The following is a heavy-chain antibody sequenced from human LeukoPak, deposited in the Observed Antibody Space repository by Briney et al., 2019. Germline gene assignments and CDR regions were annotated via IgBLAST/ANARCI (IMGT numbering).Heavy chain of an antibody. D-gene: IGHD6-6*01. Sequence: SGGSLRLSCAASGFTFSSYSMNWVRQAPGKGLEWVSSISSSSSYIYYADSVKGRFTISRDNAKNSLYLQMNSLRAEDTAVYYCARGDIAARPEVWFDPWGQGTLVTVSS. J-gene: IGHJ5*02. V-gene: IGHV3-21*01. CDR3: ARGDIAARPEVWFDP. CDR1: GFTFSSYS. CDR2: ISSSSSYI.